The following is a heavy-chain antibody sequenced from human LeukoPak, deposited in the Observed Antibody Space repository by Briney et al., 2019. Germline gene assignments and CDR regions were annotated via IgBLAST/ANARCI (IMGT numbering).Heavy chain of an antibody. V-gene: IGHV4-31*03. CDR1: GGSISSGGYY. CDR3: ARTKDCSSTSCFSSYYYMDV. CDR2: IFYSGST. J-gene: IGHJ6*03. D-gene: IGHD2-2*01. Sequence: SETLSLTCTVSGGSISSGGYYWSWIRQHSGEGLEWIGYIFYSGSTYYNPSLKSRVTISVDTSKNQFSLKLSSVTAADTAMYYCARTKDCSSTSCFSSYYYMDVWGKGTTVTVSS.